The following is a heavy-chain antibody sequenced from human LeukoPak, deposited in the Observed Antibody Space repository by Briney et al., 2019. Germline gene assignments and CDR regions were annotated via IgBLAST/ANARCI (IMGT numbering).Heavy chain of an antibody. CDR1: GYTFTGYF. CDR2: INPNSGGT. Sequence: RASVKVSCKAYGYTFTGYFMHWVRQAPGQGLEWMGWINPNSGGTHYAQKFQGRVTMTRDTSTSTVYMELSSLRSEDTAVYYCARDLASSGWSDYWGQGTLVTVSS. CDR3: ARDLASSGWSDY. J-gene: IGHJ4*02. D-gene: IGHD6-19*01. V-gene: IGHV1-2*02.